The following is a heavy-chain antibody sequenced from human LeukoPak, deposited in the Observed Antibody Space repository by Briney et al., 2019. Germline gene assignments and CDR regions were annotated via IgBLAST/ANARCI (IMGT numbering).Heavy chain of an antibody. J-gene: IGHJ3*02. CDR1: GGSISSSSYY. V-gene: IGHV4-39*01. D-gene: IGHD3-10*01. CDR3: ARQLGEAFDAFDI. Sequence: SETLSLTCTVSGGSISSSSYYWGWSRQPPGKLLEWIGSIYYSGSTYYNSSLKSRVTISVDTSKNQFSLKLSSVTAADTAVYYCARQLGEAFDAFDIWGQGTMVTVSS. CDR2: IYYSGST.